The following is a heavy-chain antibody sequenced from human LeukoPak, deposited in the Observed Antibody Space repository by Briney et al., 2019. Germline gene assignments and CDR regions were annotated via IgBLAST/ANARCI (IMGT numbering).Heavy chain of an antibody. Sequence: GGSLGLSCVASGFTLSNYMMSWVRQAPGKGLEWVSAISGSTVGTFYSDSVRGRFTISRDSPKNTLYLQMNSLRVEDTAVYYCTKDPLDYWGQGTLVTVS. J-gene: IGHJ4*02. CDR2: ISGSTVGT. V-gene: IGHV3-23*01. CDR3: TKDPLDY. CDR1: GFTLSNYM.